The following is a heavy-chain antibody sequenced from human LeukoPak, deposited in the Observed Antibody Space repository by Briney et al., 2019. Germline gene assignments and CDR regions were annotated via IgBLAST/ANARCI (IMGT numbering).Heavy chain of an antibody. D-gene: IGHD1-1*01. CDR1: GFTFDDYA. CDR2: ISGDAGST. J-gene: IGHJ4*02. CDR3: AKDLHRTGTIDY. V-gene: IGHV3-43*02. Sequence: PGGSLRLSCAASGFTFDDYAMHWVRQAPGKGLEWVSLISGDAGSTCYADSVKGRFTISRDNSKNSLYLQMNSLRTEDTALYHCAKDLHRTGTIDYWGQGTLVTVSS.